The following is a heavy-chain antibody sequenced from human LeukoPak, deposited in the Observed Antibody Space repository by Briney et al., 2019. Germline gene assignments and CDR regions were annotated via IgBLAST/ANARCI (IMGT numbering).Heavy chain of an antibody. CDR2: ISYDGSNK. CDR1: GFTFSSYA. V-gene: IGHV3-30*01. J-gene: IGHJ4*02. Sequence: GRSLRLSCAASGFTFSSYAMHWVRQAPGKGLEWVAVISYDGSNKYYADSVKGRFTISRDNSKNTLYLQMNSLRAEDTAVYYCARLSGGVCTSCYKSGFDYWGQGTLVTVSS. D-gene: IGHD2-2*02. CDR3: ARLSGGVCTSCYKSGFDY.